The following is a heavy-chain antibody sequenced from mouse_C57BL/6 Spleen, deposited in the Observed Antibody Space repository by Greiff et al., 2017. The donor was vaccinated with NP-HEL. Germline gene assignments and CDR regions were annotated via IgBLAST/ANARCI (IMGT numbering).Heavy chain of an antibody. Sequence: EVQLQESGPGLVKPSQSLSLTCSVTGYSITSGYYWNWIRQFPGNKLEWMGYISYDGSNNYNPSLKNRISITRDTSKNQFFLKLNSVTTEDTATYYCAREAYSRGYYAMDYWGQGTSVTVSS. J-gene: IGHJ4*01. CDR3: AREAYSRGYYAMDY. V-gene: IGHV3-6*01. D-gene: IGHD2-10*01. CDR2: ISYDGSN. CDR1: GYSITSGYY.